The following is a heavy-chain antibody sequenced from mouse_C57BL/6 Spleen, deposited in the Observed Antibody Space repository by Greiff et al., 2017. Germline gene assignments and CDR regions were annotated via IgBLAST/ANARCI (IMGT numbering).Heavy chain of an antibody. D-gene: IGHD1-3*01. CDR1: GYTFTSYG. Sequence: VQLVESGAELARPGASVKLSCKASGYTFTSYGISWVKQRTGQGLEWIGEIYPRSGNTYYNEKFKGKATLTADKSSSTAYMELRSLTSEDSAVYFCALYEPYYAMDYWGQGTSVTVSS. CDR2: IYPRSGNT. V-gene: IGHV1-81*01. J-gene: IGHJ4*01. CDR3: ALYEPYYAMDY.